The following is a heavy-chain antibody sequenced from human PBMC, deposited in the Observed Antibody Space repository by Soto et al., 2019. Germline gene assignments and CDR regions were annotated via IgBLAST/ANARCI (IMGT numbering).Heavy chain of an antibody. CDR3: ARHGLRFDFDY. Sequence: SETLSLTCTVSGGSISSSSYYWGWIRQPPGKGLEWIGSIYYSGTTYYNPSLKSRVTISVDTSKNQFSLKLSSVTAADTAVYYCARHGLRFDFDYWGQGTLVTVSS. J-gene: IGHJ4*02. CDR2: IYYSGTT. CDR1: GGSISSSSYY. D-gene: IGHD5-12*01. V-gene: IGHV4-39*01.